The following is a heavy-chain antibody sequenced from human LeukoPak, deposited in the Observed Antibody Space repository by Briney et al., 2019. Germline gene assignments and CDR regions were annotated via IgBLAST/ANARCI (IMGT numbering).Heavy chain of an antibody. CDR1: GYTFTSYG. CDR2: ISAYNGNT. V-gene: IGHV1-18*01. Sequence: ASVKVSCKASGYTFTSYGISWVRQAPGQGLEWMGWISAYNGNTNYAQKLQGRVTITADESTSTAYMGLSSLRSEDTAVYYCARGWVAAAGLDYWGQGTLVTVSS. J-gene: IGHJ4*02. D-gene: IGHD6-13*01. CDR3: ARGWVAAAGLDY.